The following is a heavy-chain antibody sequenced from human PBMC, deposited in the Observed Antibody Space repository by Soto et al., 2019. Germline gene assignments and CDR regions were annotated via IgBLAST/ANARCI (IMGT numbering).Heavy chain of an antibody. Sequence: SLNISCKGSGYSFTIYWIGWVRQMPGKGMEWLGIIYPGDSDTRYSPSFQGQVTISADKSISTAYLQWSSLKASDTAMYYRARHGPRVYYDNSDYSYYGRDVWGQGTTVAAS. V-gene: IGHV5-51*01. CDR2: IYPGDSDT. CDR3: ARHGPRVYYDNSDYSYYGRDV. J-gene: IGHJ6*02. CDR1: GYSFTIYW. D-gene: IGHD3-22*01.